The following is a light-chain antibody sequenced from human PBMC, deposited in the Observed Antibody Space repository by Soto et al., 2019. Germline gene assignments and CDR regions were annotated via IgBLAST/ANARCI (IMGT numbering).Light chain of an antibody. V-gene: IGKV1-5*01. CDR1: QRVSNW. CDR2: DAS. Sequence: DIQMTQSPSTLSASVGDRVTITCRASQRVSNWLAWYQQKRGKAPELLIYDASSLKSGVPSRFSGSGSGTEFPLTISSLQPDDFATYYCQQYNTYSAFGQGTKVEIK. J-gene: IGKJ1*01. CDR3: QQYNTYSA.